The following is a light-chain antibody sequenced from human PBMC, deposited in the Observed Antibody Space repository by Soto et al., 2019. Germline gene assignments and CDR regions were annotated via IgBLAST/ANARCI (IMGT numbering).Light chain of an antibody. J-gene: IGKJ1*01. V-gene: IGKV3-15*01. CDR1: QSVGSD. CDR3: QQYNNWPLG. Sequence: EIVMTQSPATLSVSPGERSTLSCRASQSVGSDLAWYQQKPGQAPRLLIYGASTRATGIPARFSGSGSGTEFTLTISSLQSEDFAVYYCQQYNNWPLGFGQGTKVDIK. CDR2: GAS.